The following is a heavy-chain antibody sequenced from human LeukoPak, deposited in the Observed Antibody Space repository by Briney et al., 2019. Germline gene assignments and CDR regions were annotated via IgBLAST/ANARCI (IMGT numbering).Heavy chain of an antibody. D-gene: IGHD3-10*02. CDR2: INHSGST. CDR1: GGSFSGYY. J-gene: IGHJ4*02. V-gene: IGHV4-34*01. Sequence: SSETLSLTCAVYGGSFSGYYWSWIRHPPGKGLEWIGEINHSGSTNYNPSLKSRVTISVDTSKNQFSLKLSSVTAADTAVYYCARMFGEHFDYWGQGTLVTVSS. CDR3: ARMFGEHFDY.